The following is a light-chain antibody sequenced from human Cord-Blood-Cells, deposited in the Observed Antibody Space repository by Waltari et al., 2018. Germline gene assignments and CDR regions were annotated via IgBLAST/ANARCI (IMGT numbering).Light chain of an antibody. V-gene: IGLV2-18*02. J-gene: IGLJ3*02. CDR1: SSDVGSYNR. CDR2: EVS. Sequence: QSALTQPPSVSGSPGQSVTISCTGTSSDVGSYNRVSWYQHPPGPAPKLMIYEVSNRPSGVPDPFSGSKSGNTASLTISGLQAEDEADYYCSSYTSSSTLVFGGGTKLTVL. CDR3: SSYTSSSTLV.